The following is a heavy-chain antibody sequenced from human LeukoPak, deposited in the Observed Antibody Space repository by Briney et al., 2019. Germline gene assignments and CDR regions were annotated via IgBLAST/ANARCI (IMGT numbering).Heavy chain of an antibody. CDR1: GYSFTNYW. Sequence: GESLKISCKGSGYSFTNYWIGWVRQMPGKGLEWMGIIYPGDSDTTYSPSFQGQVTISADKSISTAYLQWGSLKASDTAMYYCARRGTTRPYWFDPWGQGTLVTVSS. CDR2: IYPGDSDT. D-gene: IGHD2-2*01. V-gene: IGHV5-51*01. J-gene: IGHJ5*02. CDR3: ARRGTTRPYWFDP.